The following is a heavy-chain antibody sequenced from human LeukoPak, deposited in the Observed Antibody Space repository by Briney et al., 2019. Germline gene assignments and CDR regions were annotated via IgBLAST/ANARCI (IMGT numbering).Heavy chain of an antibody. Sequence: PGGSLRLSCAASGFTFSSYGMHWVRQAPGKGLEWVAFIRYDGSNKYYADSVKGRFTISRDNSKNTLYLQMNSLRAEDTAVYYCARGAVAGTSIDYWGQGTLVTVSS. CDR1: GFTFSSYG. D-gene: IGHD6-19*01. CDR3: ARGAVAGTSIDY. V-gene: IGHV3-30*02. CDR2: IRYDGSNK. J-gene: IGHJ4*02.